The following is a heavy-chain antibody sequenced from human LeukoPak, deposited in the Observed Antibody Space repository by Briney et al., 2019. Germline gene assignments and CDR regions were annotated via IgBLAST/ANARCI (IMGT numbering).Heavy chain of an antibody. CDR2: IYYSGST. D-gene: IGHD1-26*01. CDR3: ARSSHSGTYPGGY. V-gene: IGHV4-31*03. Sequence: SQTLSLTCTVSGGSISSGGYYWSWIRQHPGKGLEWIGYIYYSGSTYYNPSLKSRVTISVDTSKNQFSLKLTSVTAADTAVYYCARSSHSGTYPGGYWGHGTLVTVSS. J-gene: IGHJ4*01. CDR1: GGSISSGGYY.